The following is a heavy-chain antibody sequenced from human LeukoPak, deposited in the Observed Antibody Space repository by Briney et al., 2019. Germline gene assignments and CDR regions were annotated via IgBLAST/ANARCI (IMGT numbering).Heavy chain of an antibody. Sequence: SETLSLTCTVSGGSISSYYWSWIRQPPGKGLEWIGYVYYSGSTNYNPSLKSRVTISVDTSKNQFSLKLTSVTAADTAVYYCARRANHYDSSGHALDVWGQGTTVTVSS. V-gene: IGHV4-59*01. CDR1: GGSISSYY. J-gene: IGHJ6*02. D-gene: IGHD3-22*01. CDR3: ARRANHYDSSGHALDV. CDR2: VYYSGST.